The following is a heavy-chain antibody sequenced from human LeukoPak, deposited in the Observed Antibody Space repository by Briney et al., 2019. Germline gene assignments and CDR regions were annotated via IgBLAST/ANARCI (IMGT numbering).Heavy chain of an antibody. D-gene: IGHD2-2*01. Sequence: SETLSLTCTVSGGSISSYYWSWIRQPPGKGLEWIGYIYYSGSTNYNPSLKSRVTISVDTSKNQFSLKLSSVTAADTAVYYCARHDCSSTSCYAWGYYYYYMDVWGKGTTVTVSS. CDR3: ARHDCSSTSCYAWGYYYYYMDV. CDR2: IYYSGST. J-gene: IGHJ6*03. V-gene: IGHV4-59*01. CDR1: GGSISSYY.